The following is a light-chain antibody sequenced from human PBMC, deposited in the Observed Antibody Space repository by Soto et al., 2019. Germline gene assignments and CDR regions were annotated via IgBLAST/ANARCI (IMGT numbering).Light chain of an antibody. CDR2: GAS. CDR1: QRVSTS. Sequence: EIVMTQSPATLSVSPGERATLSCRASQRVSTSLAGYQQKPGQAPRLLISGASTRATGVPARFSGSGSETEFTLTISSLQSEDFAVYYCQQYNNWWTFGQGTKVEIK. CDR3: QQYNNWWT. V-gene: IGKV3-15*01. J-gene: IGKJ1*01.